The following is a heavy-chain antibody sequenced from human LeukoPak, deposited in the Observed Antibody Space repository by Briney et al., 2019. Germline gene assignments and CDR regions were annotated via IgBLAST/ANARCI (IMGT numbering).Heavy chain of an antibody. CDR3: ARGGHDILTGYYNPFDY. CDR1: GGSFSGYY. D-gene: IGHD3-9*01. CDR2: INHSGST. Sequence: SETLSLTCAVYGGSFSGYYWSWIRQPPGKGLEWIGGINHSGSTNYNPSLKSRVTISVDTSKNQFSLKLSSVTAADTAVYYCARGGHDILTGYYNPFDYWGQGTLVTVSS. V-gene: IGHV4-34*01. J-gene: IGHJ4*02.